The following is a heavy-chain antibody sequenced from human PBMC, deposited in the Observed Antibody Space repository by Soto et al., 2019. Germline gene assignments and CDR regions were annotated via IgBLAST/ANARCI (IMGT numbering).Heavy chain of an antibody. CDR1: GGSISSGGYY. V-gene: IGHV4-39*01. J-gene: IGHJ4*02. D-gene: IGHD3-10*01. CDR3: ARAFKGVLLWFGELPYYFDY. Sequence: PSETLSLTCTVSGGSISSGGYYWSWIRQHPGKGLEWIGYIYYSGSTSYNPSLQSRVTMSVDTSKNQLSLKVSSVTAADTAVYYCARAFKGVLLWFGELPYYFDYWGQGTLVTVSS. CDR2: IYYSGST.